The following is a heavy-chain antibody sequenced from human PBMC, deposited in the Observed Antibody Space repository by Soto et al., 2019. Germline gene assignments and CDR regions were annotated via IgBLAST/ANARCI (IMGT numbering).Heavy chain of an antibody. J-gene: IGHJ5*02. D-gene: IGHD6-13*01. Sequence: QITLKESGPTLVKPTQTLTLTCTFSGFSLSTTGMGVGWIRQPPGKALEWLALIYWDGEKRYSPSLKSRLTITKDTSKNQVVLTMTNMDPVDTATYYCAHRPWYAFKPWGQGILVTVSS. V-gene: IGHV2-5*02. CDR3: AHRPWYAFKP. CDR1: GFSLSTTGMG. CDR2: IYWDGEK.